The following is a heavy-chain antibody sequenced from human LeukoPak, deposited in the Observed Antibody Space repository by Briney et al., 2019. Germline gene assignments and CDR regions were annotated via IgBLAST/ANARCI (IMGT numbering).Heavy chain of an antibody. V-gene: IGHV3-23*01. CDR1: GFTFSSYA. CDR3: AKDRERWLWSGYFDY. J-gene: IGHJ4*02. CDR2: ISGSGGST. Sequence: GGSLRLSCAASGFTFSSYAMSWVRQAPGKGLEWVSAISGSGGSTYYADSVKGRFTISRDNSKNTLYLQMNSLRAEDTAVYYCAKDRERWLWSGYFDYWGQGTLVTVSS. D-gene: IGHD3-3*01.